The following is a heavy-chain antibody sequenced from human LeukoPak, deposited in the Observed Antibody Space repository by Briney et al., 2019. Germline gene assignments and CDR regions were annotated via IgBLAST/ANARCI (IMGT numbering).Heavy chain of an antibody. CDR1: GFSFSTYS. V-gene: IGHV3-21*01. Sequence: GGSQRLSCAAAGFSFSTYSMNWVCQTPGKWLEWVSSISRTSSYIYYADSVKGRFTLSRDNGKNSLYLQMNSLRAEDTAVYYCARGGMGANSQEYFYYGMDVWGQGTTVTVSS. J-gene: IGHJ6*02. D-gene: IGHD2-8*01. CDR2: ISRTSSYI. CDR3: ARGGMGANSQEYFYYGMDV.